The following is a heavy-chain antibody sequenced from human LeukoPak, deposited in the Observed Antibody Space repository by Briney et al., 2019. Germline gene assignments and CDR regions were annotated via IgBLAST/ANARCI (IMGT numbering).Heavy chain of an antibody. CDR3: ARVGCSSTSCLYYYGMDV. D-gene: IGHD2-2*01. V-gene: IGHV1-69*13. Sequence: ASVKVSCKASGGTFSSYAISWVRQAPGQGLEWMGAIIPIFGTANYAQKFQGRVTITADESTSTAYMELSSLRSEDTAVYYCARVGCSSTSCLYYYGMDVWGQGTTVTVSS. J-gene: IGHJ6*02. CDR2: IIPIFGTA. CDR1: GGTFSSYA.